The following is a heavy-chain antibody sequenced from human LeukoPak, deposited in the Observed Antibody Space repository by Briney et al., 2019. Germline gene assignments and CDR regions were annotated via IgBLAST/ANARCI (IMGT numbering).Heavy chain of an antibody. D-gene: IGHD6-19*01. CDR3: AKCRVETYSSGWCNWLDP. CDR1: GFTFNTYA. J-gene: IGHJ5*02. Sequence: GGSLRLSCAASGFTFNTYAMSWVRQAPGMGLEWVSAIKSDGKTHYADSVKGRFTISRENSKNTLSLQMNSLRAEDTALYYCAKCRVETYSSGWCNWLDPWGQGTQVTVSS. V-gene: IGHV3-23*01. CDR2: IKSDGKT.